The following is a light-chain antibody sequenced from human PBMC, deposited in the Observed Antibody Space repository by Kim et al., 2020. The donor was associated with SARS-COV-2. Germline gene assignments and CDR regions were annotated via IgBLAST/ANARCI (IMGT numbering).Light chain of an antibody. CDR1: SSEIGSYNL. CDR3: TSFTTRHAIL. CDR2: DVT. V-gene: IGLV2-14*02. Sequence: WLTSSRAVTSSEIGSYNLVSWYQHHPAKAPKLMFHDVTERPSGVSDRFSGSKSGNTASLTISGLQTEDEATYYCTSFTTRHAILFGGGTQLTVL. J-gene: IGLJ2*01.